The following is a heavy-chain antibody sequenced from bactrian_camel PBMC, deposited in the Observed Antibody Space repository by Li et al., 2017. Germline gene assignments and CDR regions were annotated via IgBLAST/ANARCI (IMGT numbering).Heavy chain of an antibody. J-gene: IGHJ4*01. CDR3: AARRAESVAGTWYLDPTAFED. D-gene: IGHD6*01. Sequence: VQLVESGGGSVQAGGSLRLSCAASGFTASSPCMGWFRQAPGKEREEVAHIDDGGSTKYADSVKGRFTLSKDNAKNTLSLHMNSLKPEDTAMYYCAARRAESVAGTWYLDPTAFEDWGRGTQVTVS. V-gene: IGHV3S55*01. CDR1: GFTASSPC. CDR2: IDDGGST.